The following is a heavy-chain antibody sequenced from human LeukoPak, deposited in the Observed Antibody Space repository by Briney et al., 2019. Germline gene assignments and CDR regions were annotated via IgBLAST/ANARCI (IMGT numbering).Heavy chain of an antibody. Sequence: EGSLRLSCAASGFTFSSYAMSWVRQAPGKGLEWVSAISGSGGSTYYADSVKGRFTISRDNSKNTLYLQMNSLRAEDTAVYYCARSDIYSSSWLNAFDIWGQGTMVTVSS. D-gene: IGHD6-13*01. CDR2: ISGSGGST. J-gene: IGHJ3*02. CDR1: GFTFSSYA. V-gene: IGHV3-23*01. CDR3: ARSDIYSSSWLNAFDI.